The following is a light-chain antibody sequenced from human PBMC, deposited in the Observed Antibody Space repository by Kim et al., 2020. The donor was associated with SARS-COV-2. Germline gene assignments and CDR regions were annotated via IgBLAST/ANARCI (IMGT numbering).Light chain of an antibody. CDR2: GKN. CDR3: NSRDTTHFVI. V-gene: IGLV3-19*01. CDR1: SLRKYY. J-gene: IGLJ2*01. Sequence: SSELTQDPAVSVALGQTVRITCQGDSLRKYYATWYQQKPGQAPVLLISGKNSRPSGIPDRFSGSSSGNTASLTIAGAQAEDEADYYCNSRDTTHFVIFGGGTQVTVL.